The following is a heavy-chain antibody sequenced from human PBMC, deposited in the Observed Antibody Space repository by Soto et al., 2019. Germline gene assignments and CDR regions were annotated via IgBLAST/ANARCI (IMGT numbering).Heavy chain of an antibody. J-gene: IGHJ4*01. CDR1: GLTFNTYA. CDR3: ASEFCTGGSCYSRIFDY. CDR2: ISSGSDYI. Sequence: GGSLRLSCAASGLTFNTYAMHWVRQSPGKGLEWVAFISSGSDYIYYADSVKGRFTISRDNAESSLFLHMNSLRDDDTALYYCASEFCTGGSCYSRIFDYWGHGALVTVSS. V-gene: IGHV3-21*04. D-gene: IGHD2-15*01.